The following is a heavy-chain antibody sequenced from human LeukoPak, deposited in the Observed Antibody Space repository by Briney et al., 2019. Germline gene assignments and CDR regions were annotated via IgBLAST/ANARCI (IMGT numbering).Heavy chain of an antibody. J-gene: IGHJ4*02. Sequence: GGSLRLSCAASGFTFISNTVSWVRQAPGKGLEWVSVIIASGAKTYYADSVKGRFTVSRDNSRNTLYLQMDSLRAEDTAVYYCAKDRDGGSNAQAKGFDYWGQGTLVTVSS. CDR1: GFTFISNT. CDR3: AKDRDGGSNAQAKGFDY. D-gene: IGHD3-16*01. CDR2: IIASGAKT. V-gene: IGHV3-23*01.